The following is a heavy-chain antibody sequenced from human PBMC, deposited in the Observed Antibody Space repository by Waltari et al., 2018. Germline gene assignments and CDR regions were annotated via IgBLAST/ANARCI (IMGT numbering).Heavy chain of an antibody. J-gene: IGHJ3*02. CDR2: LIPILGIA. CDR1: GGTFSSYA. V-gene: IGHV1-69*09. CDR3: ARVAQGAFDI. Sequence: QVQLVQSGAEVKKPGSSVKVSCKASGGTFSSYAISWVRQAPGQGLEWMGRLIPILGIANYAQKFQGRVTITADKSTSTAYMELSSLRAEDTAVYYCARVAQGAFDIWGQGTMVTVSS.